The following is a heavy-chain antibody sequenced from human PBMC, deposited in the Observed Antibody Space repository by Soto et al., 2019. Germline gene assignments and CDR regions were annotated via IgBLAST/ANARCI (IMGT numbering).Heavy chain of an antibody. CDR1: GGSISSYY. CDR3: ARDSYDFWSGHHWFDP. J-gene: IGHJ5*02. CDR2: IYYSGST. V-gene: IGHV4-59*01. Sequence: SETLSLTCTVSGGSISSYYWSWIRQPPGKGLEWIGYIYYSGSTNYNPSLKSRVTISVDTSKNQFSLKLSSVTAADTAVYYCARDSYDFWSGHHWFDPWGQGTLVTVSS. D-gene: IGHD3-3*01.